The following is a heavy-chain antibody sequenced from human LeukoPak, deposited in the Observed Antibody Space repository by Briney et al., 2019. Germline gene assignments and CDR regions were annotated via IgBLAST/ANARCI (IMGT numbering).Heavy chain of an antibody. CDR3: ARGSSGSYSPDY. J-gene: IGHJ4*02. Sequence: GGSLRLSCAASGFTFSSYAMSWVRQAPGKGLEWVSGISGSGSSTYYADSVKDRFTISRDNSKNTLYLRMNSLRAEDTAIYYCARGSSGSYSPDYWGQGTLVTVSS. CDR1: GFTFSSYA. CDR2: ISGSGSST. V-gene: IGHV3-23*01. D-gene: IGHD1-26*01.